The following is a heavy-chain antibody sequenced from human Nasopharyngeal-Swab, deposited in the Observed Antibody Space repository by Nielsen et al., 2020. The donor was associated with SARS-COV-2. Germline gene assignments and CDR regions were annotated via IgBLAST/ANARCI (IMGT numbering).Heavy chain of an antibody. CDR1: GFTVSSNY. CDR2: IYSGGST. D-gene: IGHD3-3*01. V-gene: IGHV3-66*01. Sequence: GESLKISCAASGFTVSSNYMSWVRQAPGKGLEWVSVIYSGGSTYYADSVKGRFTISRDNSKNTLYLQMNSLRAEDTAVYYCALGSGYFRGRAEFDYWGQGTLVTVSP. CDR3: ALGSGYFRGRAEFDY. J-gene: IGHJ4*02.